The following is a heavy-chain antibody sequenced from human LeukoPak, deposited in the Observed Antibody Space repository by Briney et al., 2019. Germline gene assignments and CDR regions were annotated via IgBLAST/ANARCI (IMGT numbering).Heavy chain of an antibody. J-gene: IGHJ6*04. D-gene: IGHD3-10*01. V-gene: IGHV1-2*04. CDR2: INPNSGGR. CDR3: ARAMVRASYGMDV. Sequence: ASVKVSCTASGYTFTGYYMHWVGQAPGHRVGWLGWINPNSGGRNYAQKFQGWVTMTRDTSISTAYMELSRLRSDDTAVYYCARAMVRASYGMDVWGKGTTVTVSS. CDR1: GYTFTGYY.